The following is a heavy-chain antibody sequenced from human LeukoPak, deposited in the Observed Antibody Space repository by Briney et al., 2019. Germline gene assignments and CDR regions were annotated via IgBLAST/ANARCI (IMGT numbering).Heavy chain of an antibody. J-gene: IGHJ4*02. V-gene: IGHV4-61*01. CDR1: GRSISSSSYY. Sequence: KTSETLSLTCTVSGRSISSSSYYWSWIRQPPGKGLEWIGYIYYSGSTKYNLSLKSRVTISVDTSKNQLSLKLSSVTAADTAVYYCARGEYGLFDYWGQGTLVTVSS. CDR3: ARGEYGLFDY. CDR2: IYYSGST. D-gene: IGHD2/OR15-2a*01.